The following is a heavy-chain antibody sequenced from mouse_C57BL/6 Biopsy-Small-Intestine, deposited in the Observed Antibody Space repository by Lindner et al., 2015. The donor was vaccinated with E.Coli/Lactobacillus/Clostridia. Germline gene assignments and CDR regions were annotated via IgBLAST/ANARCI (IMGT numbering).Heavy chain of an antibody. CDR3: ARRGIRTDYFAMDY. J-gene: IGHJ4*01. Sequence: VQLQESGPELVKPGASVKISCKASGYAFSSSWMNWVKQRPGKGLEWIGRIYTGDGDTDYSGKFQGKATLTADKSSSTAYMYLSNLTSEDSAVYFCARRGIRTDYFAMDYWGQGTSVTVSS. V-gene: IGHV1-82*01. CDR1: GYAFSSSW. CDR2: IYTGDGDT. D-gene: IGHD5-2*01.